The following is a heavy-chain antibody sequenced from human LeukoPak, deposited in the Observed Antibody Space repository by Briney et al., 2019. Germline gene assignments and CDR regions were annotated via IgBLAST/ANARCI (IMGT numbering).Heavy chain of an antibody. Sequence: AGGSLRLSCAASGFTFSSYSMNWVRQAPGKGLEWVSYISSSSSTIYYADSVKGRFTISRDNAKNTLHLQMNSLRAEDTAVYYCATGDLYCFGGTCYHYFDYWGQGTLVTVSS. CDR1: GFTFSSYS. CDR3: ATGDLYCFGGTCYHYFDY. J-gene: IGHJ4*02. D-gene: IGHD2-15*01. V-gene: IGHV3-48*04. CDR2: ISSSSSTI.